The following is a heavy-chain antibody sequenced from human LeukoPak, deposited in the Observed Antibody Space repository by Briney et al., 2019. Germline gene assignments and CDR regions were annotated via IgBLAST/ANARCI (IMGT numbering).Heavy chain of an antibody. CDR2: ISTSSSNI. J-gene: IGHJ4*02. CDR1: GFTFSSYN. D-gene: IGHD1-26*01. CDR3: ARGYSGIYSFDY. V-gene: IGHV3-21*01. Sequence: PGGSLRLSCAASGFTFSSYNMNWVRQAPGKGLEWVSSISTSSSNIYYADSVKGRFTISRDNAKSSLYLQMNSLRAEDTAVYYCARGYSGIYSFDYWGQGTLVTVSS.